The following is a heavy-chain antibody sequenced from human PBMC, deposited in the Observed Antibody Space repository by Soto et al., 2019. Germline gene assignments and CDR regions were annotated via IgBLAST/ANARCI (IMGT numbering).Heavy chain of an antibody. CDR1: GFSLSTSGVG. D-gene: IGHD3-10*01. J-gene: IGHJ2*01. Sequence: QITLKESGTTLVKPTQTLTLTCTFSGFSLSTSGVGVGWISQPPGKALEWLAIIYCDDDKRYSPSLKSRLTITKDTSKTEVVLTTTYMDPVDTPTYCCAHSPYYYGSGTWYFDLWGRGTLVTVSS. V-gene: IGHV2-5*02. CDR2: IYCDDDK. CDR3: AHSPYYYGSGTWYFDL.